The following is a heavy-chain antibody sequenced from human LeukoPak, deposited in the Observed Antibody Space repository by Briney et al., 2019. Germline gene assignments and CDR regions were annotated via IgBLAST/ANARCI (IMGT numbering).Heavy chain of an antibody. CDR2: ICGVGGII. D-gene: IGHD6-13*01. V-gene: IGHV3-43*02. CDR1: GFTLDDYA. Sequence: GGALRLSCAASGFTLDDYAIYWVRQGLGKGVEWVSLICGVGGIIYYAESVKGRFTLSRDNSKNSLYLQMNSLRTEDTALYYCAKEDYSSSWYALDYWGQGTLVTVSS. J-gene: IGHJ4*02. CDR3: AKEDYSSSWYALDY.